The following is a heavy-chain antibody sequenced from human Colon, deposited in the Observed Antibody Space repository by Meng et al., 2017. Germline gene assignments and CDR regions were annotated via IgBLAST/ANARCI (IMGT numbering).Heavy chain of an antibody. CDR1: GASITSYY. CDR3: AAYGSGTNYANNWFDP. J-gene: IGHJ5*02. D-gene: IGHD3-10*01. CDR2: VYYTGGP. Sequence: GQLQGSGPGLVKPSETLSLTCTVSGASITSYYWSWIRQSPGKGLEWLGHVYYTGGPTYNPSLKSRLTLSVDMSKNQFSLKLKSVTAADTAVYYCAAYGSGTNYANNWFDPWGQGTLVTVSS. V-gene: IGHV4-59*01.